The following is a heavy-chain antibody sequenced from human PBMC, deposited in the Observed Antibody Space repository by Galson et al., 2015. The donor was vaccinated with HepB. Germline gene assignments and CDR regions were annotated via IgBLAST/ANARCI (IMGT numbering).Heavy chain of an antibody. CDR3: AKDFIVWQQPGGGMDV. D-gene: IGHD6-13*01. CDR2: ISYDGSNK. CDR1: GFTFSSYG. Sequence: SLRLSCAASGFTFSSYGMHWVRQAPGKGLEWVAVISYDGSNKYYADSVKGRFTISRDNSKNTLYLQMNSLRAEDTAVYYCAKDFIVWQQPGGGMDVWGQGTTVTVSS. V-gene: IGHV3-30*18. J-gene: IGHJ6*02.